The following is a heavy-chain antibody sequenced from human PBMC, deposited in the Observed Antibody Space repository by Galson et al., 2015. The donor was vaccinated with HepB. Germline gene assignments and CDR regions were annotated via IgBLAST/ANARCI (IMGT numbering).Heavy chain of an antibody. D-gene: IGHD4-17*01. CDR3: ARRGTTDQKTRFDP. Sequence: SETLSLTCTVSGGSISSSSYYWGWIRQPPGKGLEYIGIGHYSGSTYYNPSLKSRVIISIDMSKNQFFLKVTSVTAADTAVYYCARRGTTDQKTRFDPWGQGTLVTVSS. J-gene: IGHJ5*02. CDR2: GHYSGST. V-gene: IGHV4-39*01. CDR1: GGSISSSSYY.